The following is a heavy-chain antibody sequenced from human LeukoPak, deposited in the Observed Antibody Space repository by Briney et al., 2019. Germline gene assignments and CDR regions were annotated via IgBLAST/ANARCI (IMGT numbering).Heavy chain of an antibody. D-gene: IGHD3-22*01. CDR2: INPNNGDT. Sequence: ASVKVSCKASGYSFTGYYIQWVRQAPGQGLEWMGWINPNNGDTNFAQKLQGRVTMTRDTSMSTAYMEVSSLRSDDTAVYYCARHYFDNSGPSGCWGQGTLVTVSS. CDR3: ARHYFDNSGPSGC. V-gene: IGHV1-2*02. J-gene: IGHJ4*02. CDR1: GYSFTGYY.